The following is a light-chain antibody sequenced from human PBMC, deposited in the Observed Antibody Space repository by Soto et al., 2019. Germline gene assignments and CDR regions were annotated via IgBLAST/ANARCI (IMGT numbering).Light chain of an antibody. V-gene: IGKV3-20*01. Sequence: EIVLTQSPGTLSLSPGEGATFSCRASQSIGGNFLAWYQQRRGQAPRLLIHGASNRATGIPDRFSGSGSGTDFTLTITRLEPEDFAVYYCQQYGGSPRTFGQGTKV. CDR1: QSIGGNF. CDR2: GAS. J-gene: IGKJ1*01. CDR3: QQYGGSPRT.